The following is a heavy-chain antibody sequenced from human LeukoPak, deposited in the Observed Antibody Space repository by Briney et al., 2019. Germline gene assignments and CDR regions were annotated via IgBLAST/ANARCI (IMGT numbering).Heavy chain of an antibody. Sequence: SETLSLTCAVYGGSFSGYYWSWIRQPPGKGLEWIGEINHSGSTNYNPSLKSRVTISVDTSKNQFSLKLSSATAADTAVYYCARVTVYKLRFLEWLPLDYWGQGTLVTVSS. J-gene: IGHJ4*02. CDR1: GGSFSGYY. CDR3: ARVTVYKLRFLEWLPLDY. D-gene: IGHD3-3*01. V-gene: IGHV4-34*01. CDR2: INHSGST.